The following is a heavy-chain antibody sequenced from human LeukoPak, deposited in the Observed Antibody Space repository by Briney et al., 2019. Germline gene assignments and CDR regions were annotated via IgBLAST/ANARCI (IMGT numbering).Heavy chain of an antibody. CDR3: ATDRLGAFDI. J-gene: IGHJ3*02. Sequence: GGSLRLSCAASGFTFSGSAMHWVRQASGKGLEWVGRIRSKANSYATAYAASVKGRFTISRDDSKNTAYLQMNSLKTEDTAVYYCATDRLGAFDIWGQGTMVTVSS. CDR1: GFTFSGSA. D-gene: IGHD6-25*01. CDR2: IRSKANSYAT. V-gene: IGHV3-73*01.